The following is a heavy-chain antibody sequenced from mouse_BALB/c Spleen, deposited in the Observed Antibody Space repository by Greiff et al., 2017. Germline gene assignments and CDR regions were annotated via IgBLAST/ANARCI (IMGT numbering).Heavy chain of an antibody. V-gene: IGHV3-6*02. CDR2: ISYDGSN. Sequence: DVQLQESGPGLVKPSQSLSLTCSVTGYSITSGYYWNWIRQFPGNKLEWMGYISYDGSNNYNPSLKNRISITRDTSKNQFFLKLNSVTTEDTATYYCAREHGNYLYYYAMDYWGQGTSVTVSS. CDR3: AREHGNYLYYYAMDY. D-gene: IGHD2-1*01. J-gene: IGHJ4*01. CDR1: GYSITSGYY.